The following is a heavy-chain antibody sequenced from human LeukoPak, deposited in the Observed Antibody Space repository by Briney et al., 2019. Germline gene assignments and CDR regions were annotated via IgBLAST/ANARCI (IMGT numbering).Heavy chain of an antibody. CDR2: INSDGSST. CDR3: ARDGYCSGGSCYWGNNWFDP. V-gene: IGHV3-74*01. J-gene: IGHJ5*02. D-gene: IGHD2-15*01. CDR1: GFTFSSYW. Sequence: GGSLRLSCAASGFTFSSYWMHWVRQAPGKGLVWVSRINSDGSSTSYADSVKGRFTISRDNAKNTLYLQMNSLRAEDTAVYYCARDGYCSGGSCYWGNNWFDPWGQGTLVTVSS.